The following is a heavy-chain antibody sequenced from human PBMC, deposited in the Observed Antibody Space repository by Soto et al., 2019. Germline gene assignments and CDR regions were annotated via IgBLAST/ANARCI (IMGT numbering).Heavy chain of an antibody. V-gene: IGHV3-74*02. CDR3: ASPYMYSSGLYFYGMDV. CDR2: INSDGSST. J-gene: IGHJ6*02. Sequence: EVQLVESGGGLVQPGGSLRLSCAASGFTFSSYWMHWVRQAPGKGLVWVSRINSDGSSTSYADSVKGRCTISRDNAKNQVYLQMNCLRAEDTAVYYCASPYMYSSGLYFYGMDVWGQGTTVTVSS. D-gene: IGHD6-19*01. CDR1: GFTFSSYW.